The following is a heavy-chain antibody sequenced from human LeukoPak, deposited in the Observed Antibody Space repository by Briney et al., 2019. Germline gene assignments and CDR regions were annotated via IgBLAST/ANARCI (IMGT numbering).Heavy chain of an antibody. CDR2: ISAYNGNT. J-gene: IGHJ4*02. V-gene: IGHV1-18*01. Sequence: ASVKVSCKASGYTFTSYGISWVRQAPGQGLEWMGWISAYNGNTNYAQKLQGRVTMTTDTSTSTAYMELRSLRSDDTAVYYCARGTWTWYEVTTEEPNFDYWGQGTLDTVSS. CDR3: ARGTWTWYEVTTEEPNFDY. CDR1: GYTFTSYG. D-gene: IGHD4-17*01.